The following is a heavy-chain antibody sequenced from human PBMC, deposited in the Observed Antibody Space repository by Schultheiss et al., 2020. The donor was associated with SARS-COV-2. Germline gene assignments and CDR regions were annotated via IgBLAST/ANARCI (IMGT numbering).Heavy chain of an antibody. V-gene: IGHV4-34*01. J-gene: IGHJ6*02. CDR2: INHSGST. D-gene: IGHD3-9*01. Sequence: SETLSLTCAVYGGSFSGYYWSWIRQPPGKGLEWIGEINHSGSTNYNPSLKSRVTISVDTSKNQFSLKLSSVTAADTAVYYCARGPTRRILTGYWMKLTTNYYCMDVWGQGTTVTVSS. CDR1: GGSFSGYY. CDR3: ARGPTRRILTGYWMKLTTNYYCMDV.